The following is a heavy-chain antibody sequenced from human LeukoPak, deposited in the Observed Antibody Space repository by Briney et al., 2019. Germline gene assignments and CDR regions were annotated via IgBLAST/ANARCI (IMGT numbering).Heavy chain of an antibody. J-gene: IGHJ2*01. D-gene: IGHD1-26*01. Sequence: GGSLRLSCAASGFTVSSNFMSWVRQAPGKGLEWVSVIYGGGSTYYADSVKGRFTISRDNSKNTLFLQMNSLRAEDTAIYYCAKDRTVGASYWYFDLWGRGTLVTVSS. CDR1: GFTVSSNF. V-gene: IGHV3-53*01. CDR2: IYGGGST. CDR3: AKDRTVGASYWYFDL.